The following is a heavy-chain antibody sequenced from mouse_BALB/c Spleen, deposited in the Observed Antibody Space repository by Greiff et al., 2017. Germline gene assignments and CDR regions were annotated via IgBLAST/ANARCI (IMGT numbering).Heavy chain of an antibody. D-gene: IGHD1-1*01. CDR1: GFTFSSYT. Sequence: EVQVVESGGGLVQPGGSLKLSCAASGFTFSSYTMSWVRQTPEKRLEWVAYISNGGGSTYYPDTVKGRFTISRDNAKNTLYLQMSSLKSEDTAMYYCASSDYYGSSYVFAYWGQGTLVTVSA. V-gene: IGHV5-12-2*01. CDR3: ASSDYYGSSYVFAY. CDR2: ISNGGGST. J-gene: IGHJ3*01.